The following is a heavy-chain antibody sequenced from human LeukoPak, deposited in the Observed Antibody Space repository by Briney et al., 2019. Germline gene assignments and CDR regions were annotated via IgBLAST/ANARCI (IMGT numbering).Heavy chain of an antibody. CDR2: IYYSGST. V-gene: IGHV4-59*01. CDR1: GGSISSYY. D-gene: IGHD6-6*01. CDR3: ARDAVDMGSSGRNIDY. J-gene: IGHJ4*02. Sequence: SETLSLTCTVSGGSISSYYWSWIRQPPGKGLKWIGYIYYSGSTNYNPSLKSRVTISVDTSKNQFSLKLSSVTAADTAVYYCARDAVDMGSSGRNIDYWGQGTLVTVSS.